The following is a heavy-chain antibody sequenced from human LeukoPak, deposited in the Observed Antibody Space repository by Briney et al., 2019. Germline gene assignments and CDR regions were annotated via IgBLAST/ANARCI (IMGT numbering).Heavy chain of an antibody. V-gene: IGHV3-21*01. J-gene: IGHJ4*02. D-gene: IGHD4-17*01. CDR3: ARDLKNDYGDDGVKY. CDR1: GFTFSSYS. CDR2: ISSSSSSI. Sequence: GGSLRLSCAASGFTFSSYSMNWVRQAPGKGLEWVSSISSSSSSIYYADSVKGRFTISRDNAKNSLYLQMNRLRAEDPAVYTCARDLKNDYGDDGVKYWGQGTLVTASS.